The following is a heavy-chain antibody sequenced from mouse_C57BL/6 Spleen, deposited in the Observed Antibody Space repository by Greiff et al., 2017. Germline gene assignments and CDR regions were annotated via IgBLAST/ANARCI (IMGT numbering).Heavy chain of an antibody. Sequence: QVQLQQSGAELVRPGASVTLSCKASGYTFTDYEMHWVKQTPVHGLEWIGAIDPEAGGTAYNQKFKGKAILTADKSSSTAYMELRSLTSEDSAVYYCTGEKFYYGSSYGFAYWGQGTLVTVSA. CDR2: IDPEAGGT. CDR3: TGEKFYYGSSYGFAY. CDR1: GYTFTDYE. D-gene: IGHD1-1*01. V-gene: IGHV1-15*01. J-gene: IGHJ3*01.